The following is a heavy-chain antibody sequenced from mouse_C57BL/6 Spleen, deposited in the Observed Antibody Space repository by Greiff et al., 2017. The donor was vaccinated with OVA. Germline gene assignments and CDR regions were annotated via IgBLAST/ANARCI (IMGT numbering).Heavy chain of an antibody. J-gene: IGHJ4*01. CDR3: ARWGVATDAMDY. CDR1: GYTFTSYR. CDR2: IYPGSGST. V-gene: IGHV1-55*01. D-gene: IGHD1-1*02. Sequence: VKLVESGAELVKPGASVKMSCKASGYTFTSYRITWVKQRPGQGLEWIGDIYPGSGSTNYNEKFKSKATLTVDTSSSTAYMQLSSLTSEDSAVYYCARWGVATDAMDYWGQGTSVTVSS.